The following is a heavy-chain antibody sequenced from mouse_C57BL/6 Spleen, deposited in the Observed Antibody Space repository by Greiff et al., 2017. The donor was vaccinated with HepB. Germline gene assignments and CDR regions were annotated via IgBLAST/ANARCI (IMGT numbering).Heavy chain of an antibody. V-gene: IGHV3-6*01. CDR1: GYSITSGYY. CDR3: ARKNYYDYGVPYFDY. D-gene: IGHD2-4*01. Sequence: EVKLEESGPGLVKPSQSLSLTCSVTGYSITSGYYWNWIRQFPGNKLEWMGYISYDGSNNYNPSLKNRISITRDTSKNQFFLKLNSVTTEDTATYYCARKNYYDYGVPYFDYWGQGTTLTVSS. CDR2: ISYDGSN. J-gene: IGHJ2*01.